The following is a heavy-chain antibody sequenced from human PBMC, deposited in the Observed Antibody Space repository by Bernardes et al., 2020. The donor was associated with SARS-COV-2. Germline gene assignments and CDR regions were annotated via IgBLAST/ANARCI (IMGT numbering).Heavy chain of an antibody. J-gene: IGHJ6*02. CDR3: ARGGDYSFLGSYFSPSYSGMDV. Sequence: SETLSLTCAVSGGSFTDRYWSWIRQPPGKGLEWIGEIHHSGNTNSNPSLKSRVTISLDTSKKQYSLKLSSVTAADTAVYFCARGGDYSFLGSYFSPSYSGMDVWGQGTTVTVSS. CDR2: IHHSGNT. D-gene: IGHD3-10*01. CDR1: GGSFTDRY. V-gene: IGHV4-34*01.